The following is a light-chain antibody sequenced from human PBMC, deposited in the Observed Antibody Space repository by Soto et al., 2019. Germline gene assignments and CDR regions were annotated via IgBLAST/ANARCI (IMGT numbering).Light chain of an antibody. CDR3: LQHNRYPIT. J-gene: IGKJ5*01. Sequence: TKTNRASQSIGKHLNWYQQKPGKAPKFLIYAASNLQSGVPSRFSVSGSGPEFTFTISRLQPEDFATYYCLQHNRYPITFGQGTRLEIK. CDR1: QSIGKH. CDR2: AAS. V-gene: IGKV1-17*01.